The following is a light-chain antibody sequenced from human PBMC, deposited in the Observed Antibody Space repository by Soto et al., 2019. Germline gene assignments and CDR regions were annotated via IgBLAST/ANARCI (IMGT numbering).Light chain of an antibody. CDR1: QSVSSY. V-gene: IGKV3-11*01. CDR2: DSS. Sequence: EIVLTQSPATLSLSPGERATLSCRASQSVSSYLAWYQQKPGQAPRLLIYDSSNRATGIPGRFSGSGSGTDVTLTISSLEPEDFAVYYCQQRSSGVTFGGGTKVEI. J-gene: IGKJ4*01. CDR3: QQRSSGVT.